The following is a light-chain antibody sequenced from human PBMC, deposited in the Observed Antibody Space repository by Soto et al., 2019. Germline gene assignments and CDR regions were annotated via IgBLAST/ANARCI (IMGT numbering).Light chain of an antibody. CDR2: LGS. Sequence: DIVMTQSPLSLPVTPGEPASISCRSSQSLLHSNGYNYLDWYLQKPGQSPQLLIYLGSNRASGVPDRFSGSGSGTDFTLKISRVEAEDVGVYYCMQPKRAVGGGTKVEIK. CDR3: MQPKRA. V-gene: IGKV2-28*01. CDR1: QSLLHSNGYNY. J-gene: IGKJ4*01.